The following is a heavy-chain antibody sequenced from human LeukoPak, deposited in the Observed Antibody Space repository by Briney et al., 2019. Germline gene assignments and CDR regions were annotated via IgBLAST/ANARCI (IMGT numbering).Heavy chain of an antibody. J-gene: IGHJ3*02. CDR2: FSTAESTNDRPSV. V-gene: IGHV4-4*07. CDR3: ARCLSRCNNGFDI. D-gene: IGHD2/OR15-2a*01. Sequence: SETLSLTCSVSGGSISTYYWNWIRQPAGKGLEWIGRFSTAESTNDRPSVNYNPSLKSRVTMSIDTSKNQFSLKLNSVTAADTAVYYCARCLSRCNNGFDIWGQGTMVTVSS. CDR1: GGSISTYY.